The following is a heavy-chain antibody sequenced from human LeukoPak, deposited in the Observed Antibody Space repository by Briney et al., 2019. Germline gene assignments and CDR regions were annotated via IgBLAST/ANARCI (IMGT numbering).Heavy chain of an antibody. V-gene: IGHV3-23*01. D-gene: IGHD3-22*01. Sequence: SGGSLRLSCAASEFTFNKFAVSWVRQAPGKGLEWVSAISGPGGSTYYADSVKGRFTISRDNAKNSLYLQMNSLRAEDTAVYYCARDPIASSGYLAGDYWGQGTLVTVSS. CDR2: ISGPGGST. CDR3: ARDPIASSGYLAGDY. J-gene: IGHJ4*02. CDR1: EFTFNKFA.